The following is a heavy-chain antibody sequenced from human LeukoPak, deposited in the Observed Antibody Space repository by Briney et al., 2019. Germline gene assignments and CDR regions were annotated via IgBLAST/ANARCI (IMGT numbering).Heavy chain of an antibody. J-gene: IGHJ6*03. Sequence: SETLSLTCTVSGGSISSYYYSWIRQPAGKGLEWIGRMYTSGSSNYNPSLKSRLTMSVDTSKNQFSLKLSSVTAADTAAYYCARRGGIIRGVASYYYMDVWGKGTTVTISS. D-gene: IGHD3-10*01. CDR3: ARRGGIIRGVASYYYMDV. CDR2: MYTSGSS. CDR1: GGSISSYY. V-gene: IGHV4-4*07.